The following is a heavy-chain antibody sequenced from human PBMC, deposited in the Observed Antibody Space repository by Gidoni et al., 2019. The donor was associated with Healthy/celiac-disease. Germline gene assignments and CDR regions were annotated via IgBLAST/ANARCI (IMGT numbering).Heavy chain of an antibody. J-gene: IGHJ4*02. D-gene: IGHD3-22*01. Sequence: QVQLQQWGAGLFKPAEDLSLTCAVYGGSFRGYYWRWLRQPPGKGLEWIGEINQSASTNYNPSLTSRVPIAVDTSKIQFSLKLRSVTAADTAVYYFARGGVYYYASSSNGFFDYWVQGTLVTVSS. CDR3: ARGGVYYYASSSNGFFDY. CDR2: INQSAST. CDR1: GGSFRGYY. V-gene: IGHV4-34*01.